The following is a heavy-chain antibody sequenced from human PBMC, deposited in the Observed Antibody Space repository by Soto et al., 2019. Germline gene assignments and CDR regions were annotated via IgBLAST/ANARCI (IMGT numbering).Heavy chain of an antibody. J-gene: IGHJ4*02. CDR2: INHSGST. V-gene: IGHV4-34*01. D-gene: IGHD3-22*01. CDR1: GGSFSGYY. Sequence: AETLSLTCAVYGGSFSGYYWSWIRQPPGKGLEWIGEINHSGSTNYNPYLKSRFTISVDTSKNQFSLKLSSVTAADTDVYYCARGGKVTYYYDSRSFDYWGQGTLVTVSS. CDR3: ARGGKVTYYYDSRSFDY.